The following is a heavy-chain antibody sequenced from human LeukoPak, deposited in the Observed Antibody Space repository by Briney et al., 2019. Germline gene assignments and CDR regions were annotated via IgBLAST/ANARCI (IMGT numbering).Heavy chain of an antibody. J-gene: IGHJ6*02. V-gene: IGHV1-69*04. D-gene: IGHD6-13*01. CDR1: GYSFTSYG. Sequence: GASVKVSCKPSGYSFTSYGISWVRQAPGQGLEWMGRIIPILGIANYAQKFQGRVTITADKSTSTAYMELSSLRSEDTAVYYCARDTLTAAGIPSYYYYYYGMDVWGQGTTVTVSS. CDR3: ARDTLTAAGIPSYYYYYYGMDV. CDR2: IIPILGIA.